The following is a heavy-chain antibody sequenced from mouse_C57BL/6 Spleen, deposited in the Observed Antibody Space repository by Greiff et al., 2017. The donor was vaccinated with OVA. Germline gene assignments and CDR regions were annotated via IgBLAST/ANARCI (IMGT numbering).Heavy chain of an antibody. V-gene: IGHV1-80*01. Sequence: QVQLKESGAELVKPGASVKISCKASGYAFSSYWMNWVKQRPGKGLEWIGQIYPGDGDTNYNGKFKGKATLTADKSSSTAYMQLSSLTSEDSAVYFCARYYGSSYFDYWGQGTTLTVSS. J-gene: IGHJ2*01. CDR2: IYPGDGDT. D-gene: IGHD1-1*01. CDR3: ARYYGSSYFDY. CDR1: GYAFSSYW.